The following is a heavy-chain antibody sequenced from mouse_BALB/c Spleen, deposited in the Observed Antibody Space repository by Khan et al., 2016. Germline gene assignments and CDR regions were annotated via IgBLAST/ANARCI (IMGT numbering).Heavy chain of an antibody. D-gene: IGHD1-1*02. J-gene: IGHJ2*01. CDR3: ARSVDYGPYFDY. CDR1: GYTFTDYY. V-gene: IGHV1-77*01. Sequence: QVQLKQSGAELARPGASVKLSCKASGYTFTDYYINWVKQRTGQGLEWIGEIYPGSGNTYYNEKFKGKATLTADKASSTAYKSLSSMISEDSAVYFCARSVDYGPYFDYEGQGTTLTVSS. CDR2: IYPGSGNT.